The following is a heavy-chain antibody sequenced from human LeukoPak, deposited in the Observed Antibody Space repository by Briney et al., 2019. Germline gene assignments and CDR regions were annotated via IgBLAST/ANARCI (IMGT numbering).Heavy chain of an antibody. Sequence: GESLKISCKGSGYSFTSYWIAWVRPMPGKGLEWMGIIYASDSDTRYSPSFQGQVTISADKSISTAYLQWSSLKASDTAMYYCARYYYDSSGYPDFDYWGQGTLVTVSS. J-gene: IGHJ4*02. D-gene: IGHD3-22*01. CDR3: ARYYYDSSGYPDFDY. V-gene: IGHV5-51*01. CDR2: IYASDSDT. CDR1: GYSFTSYW.